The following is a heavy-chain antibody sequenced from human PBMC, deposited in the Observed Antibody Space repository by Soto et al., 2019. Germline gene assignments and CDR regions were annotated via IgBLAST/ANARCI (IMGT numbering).Heavy chain of an antibody. Sequence: PSETLSLTCTVSGGSISSSSYYWGWIRQPPGKGLEWIGKIYYSGATYYNPSLKSRLTISVDTSKNQFSLKLSSVTAADTAVYYCAVLWFGEPARFDYWGQGTLVTVSS. V-gene: IGHV4-39*01. CDR3: AVLWFGEPARFDY. J-gene: IGHJ4*02. D-gene: IGHD3-10*01. CDR1: GGSISSSSYY. CDR2: IYYSGAT.